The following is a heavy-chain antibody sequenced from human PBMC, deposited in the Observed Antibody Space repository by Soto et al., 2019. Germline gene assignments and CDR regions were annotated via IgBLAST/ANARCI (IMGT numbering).Heavy chain of an antibody. V-gene: IGHV4-34*01. CDR1: GGSFSGYY. J-gene: IGHJ2*01. D-gene: IGHD3-9*01. Sequence: QVQLQQWGAGPLRPLETLSLTCGVSGGSFSGYYWAWIRQSPGKGLEWIGEINDRGSINYTPSLKSRVRISVDTSKNHYSLHLRSVTAADTAVYYCARESHDILTGPPWVWYFDLWGRGTLVTVSS. CDR2: INDRGSI. CDR3: ARESHDILTGPPWVWYFDL.